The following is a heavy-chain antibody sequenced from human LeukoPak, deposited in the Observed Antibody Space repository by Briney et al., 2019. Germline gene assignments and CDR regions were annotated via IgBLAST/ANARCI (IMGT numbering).Heavy chain of an antibody. D-gene: IGHD3-22*01. CDR1: GYSFTSYW. J-gene: IGHJ4*02. CDR2: IDHSDSYS. CDR3: ARYEISAYRDDY. V-gene: IGHV5-10-1*01. Sequence: GESLKISCKGSGYSFTSYWISWVRQMPGKGLEWMGRIDHSDSYSNYSPSFQGHVAISADKSISTAYLQWSSLKASDTAMYYCARYEISAYRDDYWGQGTLVTVYS.